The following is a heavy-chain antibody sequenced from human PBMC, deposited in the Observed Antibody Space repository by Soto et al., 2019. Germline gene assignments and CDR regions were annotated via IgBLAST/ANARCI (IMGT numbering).Heavy chain of an antibody. J-gene: IGHJ6*02. CDR3: AALEVGYLFMDV. D-gene: IGHD6-25*01. CDR2: IVVGSGNT. V-gene: IGHV1-58*02. Sequence: QMQLVQSGPEVKKPGTSVKVSCKASGLTFTSSAMQWVRQARGQRLEWIGWIVVGSGNTNYAQKVQERVTITKDMSTSTAYMELSSPRSEDTAVYYCAALEVGYLFMDVWGQGTTVTVSS. CDR1: GLTFTSSA.